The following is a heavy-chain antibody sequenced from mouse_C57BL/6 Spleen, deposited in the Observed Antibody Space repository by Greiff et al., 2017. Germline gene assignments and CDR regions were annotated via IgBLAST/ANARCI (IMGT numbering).Heavy chain of an antibody. CDR1: GYTFTSYD. Sequence: QVQLQQSGPELVKPGASVKLSCKASGYTFTSYDINWVKQRPGQGLEWIGWIYPRDGSTKYNEKFKGKATLTVDTSSSTAYMELHSLTSEDSAVYFCAIYYGSSYRYFDYGGQGTTLTVSS. CDR2: IYPRDGST. V-gene: IGHV1-85*01. CDR3: AIYYGSSYRYFDY. D-gene: IGHD1-1*01. J-gene: IGHJ2*01.